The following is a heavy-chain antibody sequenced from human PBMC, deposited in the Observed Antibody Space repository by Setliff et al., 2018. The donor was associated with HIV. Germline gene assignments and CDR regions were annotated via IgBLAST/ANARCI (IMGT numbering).Heavy chain of an antibody. CDR2: INYSGKT. CDR1: GGSFSGFY. D-gene: IGHD3-9*01. Sequence: SETLSLTCGISGGSFSGFYWAWIRQPPAKGLEWIGEINYSGKTNKNPSLKSRVTISADTSRTQFSLNLISVTAADTAVYYCARGYDILTGYIFDYWGQGTLFTVPS. J-gene: IGHJ4*02. V-gene: IGHV4-34*01. CDR3: ARGYDILTGYIFDY.